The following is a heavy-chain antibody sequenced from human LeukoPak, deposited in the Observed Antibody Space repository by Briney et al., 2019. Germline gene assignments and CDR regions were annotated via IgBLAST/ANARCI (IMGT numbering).Heavy chain of an antibody. CDR2: INSDGSST. J-gene: IGHJ4*02. CDR1: GFTFSSYW. CDR3: ARDGLYDFWSGYPDY. V-gene: IGHV3-74*01. Sequence: GGSLRLSCAASGFTFSSYWMHWVRHAPGKGLVWVSRINSDGSSTSYADSVKGRFTISRDNAKNTLYLQMNSLRAEDTAVYYCARDGLYDFWSGYPDYWGQGTLVTVSS. D-gene: IGHD3-3*01.